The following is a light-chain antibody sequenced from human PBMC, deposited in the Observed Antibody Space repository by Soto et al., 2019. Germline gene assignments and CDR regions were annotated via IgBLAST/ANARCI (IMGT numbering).Light chain of an antibody. V-gene: IGLV2-14*01. J-gene: IGLJ3*02. CDR3: NSYTTTSSRV. CDR1: SSDIGAYNY. CDR2: EVS. Sequence: QSVLTQPASVSGFPGQSITISCTGTSSDIGAYNYVSWFQQHPGRVPKVIIYEVSNRASGISNRFSGSKSGNTASLTISGLQLDDEADYYCNSYTTTSSRVFGGGTKLTVL.